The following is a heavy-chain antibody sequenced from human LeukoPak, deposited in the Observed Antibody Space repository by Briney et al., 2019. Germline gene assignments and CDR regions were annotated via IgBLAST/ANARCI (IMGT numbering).Heavy chain of an antibody. V-gene: IGHV6-1*01. CDR2: TYYRSKWYN. CDR3: ARASSAWDYFDY. D-gene: IGHD6-19*01. J-gene: IGHJ4*02. CDR1: GDSVSSISVA. Sequence: SQTLSLTCAISGDSVSSISVAWNWIRQSPSRGLEWLGRTYYRSKWYNDYPVSVKSRITINPDTSKNQFSLHLNSVTPEDTAVYYCARASSAWDYFDYRGQGTLVTVSS.